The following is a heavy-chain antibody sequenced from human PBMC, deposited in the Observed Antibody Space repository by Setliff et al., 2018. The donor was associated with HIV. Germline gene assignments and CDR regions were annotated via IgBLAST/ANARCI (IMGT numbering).Heavy chain of an antibody. CDR1: RFSFSTFW. V-gene: IGHV3-7*01. Sequence: PGGSLRLSCATSRFSFSTFWMGWVRQTPGKRLEWVANTRQDEGEKFYADSVRGRFTISRDNAKNSLYLQMNGLRAEDTAVYYCTRDGSGWSQDWGQGTLVTVSS. J-gene: IGHJ4*02. CDR3: TRDGSGWSQD. CDR2: TRQDEGEK. D-gene: IGHD6-19*01.